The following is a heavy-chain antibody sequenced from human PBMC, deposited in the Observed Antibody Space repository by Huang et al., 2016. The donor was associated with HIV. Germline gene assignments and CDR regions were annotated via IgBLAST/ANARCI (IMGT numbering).Heavy chain of an antibody. V-gene: IGHV1-24*01. Sequence: QVQLVQSGAEVKKPGASVKVSCKVSGYTLTELSMHWVRQAPGKGLEWRGGFETEDGEKIDAQKFQGRVTMTEDTSTDTAYMELSSLRSEDTAVYYCATVYRRFRNHDSGDYYFDYWDQGTLVTVSS. CDR2: FETEDGEK. J-gene: IGHJ4*02. D-gene: IGHD3-22*01. CDR3: ATVYRRFRNHDSGDYYFDY. CDR1: GYTLTELS.